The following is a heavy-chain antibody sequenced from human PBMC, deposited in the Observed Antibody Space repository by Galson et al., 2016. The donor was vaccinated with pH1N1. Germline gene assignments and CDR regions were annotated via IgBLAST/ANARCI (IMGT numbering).Heavy chain of an antibody. CDR2: SLKPDDTT. Sequence: SLRLSCAASGFDFRNFDMSWVRQPPGKGLEWVSVSLKPDDTTHYTDSVQGRFTISRDDSRSILYLQITSLRVEDTALYYCMKGAWLDFWGQGALVTVSS. J-gene: IGHJ4*02. D-gene: IGHD6-19*01. CDR3: MKGAWLDF. V-gene: IGHV3-23*01. CDR1: GFDFRNFD.